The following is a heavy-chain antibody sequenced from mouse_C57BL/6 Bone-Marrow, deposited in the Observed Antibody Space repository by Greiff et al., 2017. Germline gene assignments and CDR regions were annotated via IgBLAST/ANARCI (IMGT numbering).Heavy chain of an antibody. V-gene: IGHV10-1*01. J-gene: IGHJ1*03. CDR2: IRSKSNNYAT. CDR1: GFSFNTYA. D-gene: IGHD2-2*01. CDR3: VRMVTTKTYWYFDV. Sequence: EVKVVASGGGLVQPKGSLKLSCAASGFSFNTYAMNWVRQAPGKGLEWVARIRSKSNNYATYYADSVKDRFTISRDDSESMLYLQMNNLKTEDTAMYYCVRMVTTKTYWYFDVWGTGTTVTVSS.